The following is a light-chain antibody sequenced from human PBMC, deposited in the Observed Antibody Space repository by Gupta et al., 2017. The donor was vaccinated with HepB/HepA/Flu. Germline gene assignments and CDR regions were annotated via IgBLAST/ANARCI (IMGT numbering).Light chain of an antibody. J-gene: IGLJ2*01. Sequence: QSVLTQPPSVFAAPGQKFTISCSGSSSNIGNHYVSWYQQLPGTAPKLLIYENNKRPSGIPDRFSGSKSGTSATLGITGLQTGDEADYYCGTWDSSLSAGVFGGGTKLTVL. CDR3: GTWDSSLSAGV. V-gene: IGLV1-51*01. CDR1: SSNIGNHY. CDR2: ENN.